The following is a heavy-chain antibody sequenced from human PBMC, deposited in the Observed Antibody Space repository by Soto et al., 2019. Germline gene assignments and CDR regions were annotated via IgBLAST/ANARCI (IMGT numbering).Heavy chain of an antibody. Sequence: GASVKVSCKASGYTFTGYYMHWVRQAPGQGLEWMGWINPNSGGTNYAQKFQGWVTMTRDTSISTAYMELSRLRSDDTAVYYCATGAINMIVVVPDFDYWGQGTLVTVSS. V-gene: IGHV1-2*04. CDR2: INPNSGGT. CDR1: GYTFTGYY. J-gene: IGHJ4*02. CDR3: ATGAINMIVVVPDFDY. D-gene: IGHD3-22*01.